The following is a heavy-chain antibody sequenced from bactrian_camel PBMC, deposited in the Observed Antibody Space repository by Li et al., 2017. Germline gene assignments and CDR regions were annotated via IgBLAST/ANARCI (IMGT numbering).Heavy chain of an antibody. Sequence: DVQLVESGGGLVQPGGSLRLSCAASGFTFSTYAMSWVRQAPGKGLEWVSGINSGGVRTYYSDSVKGRFTISRDNAKNTVHLQMNSLQSEDTALYYCVTSGGSYTSFSEFRYWGQGTQVTVS. D-gene: IGHD2*01. CDR2: INSGGVRT. V-gene: IGHV3S40*01. CDR3: VTSGGSYTSFSEFRY. CDR1: GFTFSTYA. J-gene: IGHJ6*01.